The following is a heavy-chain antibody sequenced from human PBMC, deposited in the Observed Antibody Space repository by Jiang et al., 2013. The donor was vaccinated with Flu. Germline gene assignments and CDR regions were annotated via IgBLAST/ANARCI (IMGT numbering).Heavy chain of an antibody. D-gene: IGHD3-22*01. J-gene: IGHJ6*02. V-gene: IGHV3-33*01. CDR3: ARDPFTTGSYYHGMDV. Sequence: MHWVRPGSRQGAWSGWQLCGMMKVKKTNADSVKGRFTISRDNSKNTLYLQMNSLRVEDTAVYYCARDPFTTGSYYHGMDVWGQGTTVTVSS. CDR2: CGMMKVK.